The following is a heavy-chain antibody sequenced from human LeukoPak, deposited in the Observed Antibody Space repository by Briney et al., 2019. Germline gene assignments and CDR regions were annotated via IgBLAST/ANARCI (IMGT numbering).Heavy chain of an antibody. CDR1: GGSISSSSYY. Sequence: SETLSLTCTVSGGSISSSSYYWGWIRQPPGKGLEWIGSIYYSGSTYYNPSLKSRVTISVDTSKNQFSLKLSSVTAADTAVYYCARLRGYSYGRPYFDYWGQGTLVTVSS. CDR2: IYYSGST. J-gene: IGHJ4*02. CDR3: ARLRGYSYGRPYFDY. D-gene: IGHD5-18*01. V-gene: IGHV4-39*01.